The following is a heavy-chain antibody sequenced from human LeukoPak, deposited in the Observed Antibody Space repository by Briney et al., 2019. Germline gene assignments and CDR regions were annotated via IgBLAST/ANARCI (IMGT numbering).Heavy chain of an antibody. V-gene: IGHV1-69*01. CDR1: GGTFSSYA. CDR2: IIPIFGTA. Sequence: SVKVSCXASGGTFSSYAISWVRLAPGQGLEWMGGIIPIFGTANYAQKFQGRVTITADESASTAYMELSSLRSEDMAVYYCARDTYCTGDSCYSYYFDYWGQGTLVTVSS. J-gene: IGHJ4*02. CDR3: ARDTYCTGDSCYSYYFDY. D-gene: IGHD2-15*01.